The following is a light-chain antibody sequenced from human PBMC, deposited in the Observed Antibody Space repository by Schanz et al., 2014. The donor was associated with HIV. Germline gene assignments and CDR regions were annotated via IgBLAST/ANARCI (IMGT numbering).Light chain of an antibody. Sequence: QSALTQPPSAPGSPGQSVTISCTGTSSDVGKYNYVSWYKQHPGKAPQLIIYEVTKRPSGVPDRFSGSKSGNTASLTVSGLQAEDEADYYCSSYASSRSMVFGTGTKLTVL. CDR3: SSYASSRSMV. CDR2: EVT. V-gene: IGLV2-8*01. CDR1: SSDVGKYNY. J-gene: IGLJ1*01.